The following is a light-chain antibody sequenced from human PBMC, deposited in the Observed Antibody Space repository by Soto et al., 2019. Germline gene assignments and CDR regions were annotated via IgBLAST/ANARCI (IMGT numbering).Light chain of an antibody. CDR3: QQRSNWPPT. Sequence: PGERATLSCRASQSVRSNLAWYQQKPGQAPRLXXYGASTRATGIPARFSGSGYGTDFTLTISSLEPEDFAVYYCQQRSNWPPTFGQGNKVDI. CDR1: QSVRSN. V-gene: IGKV3-11*01. CDR2: GAS. J-gene: IGKJ1*01.